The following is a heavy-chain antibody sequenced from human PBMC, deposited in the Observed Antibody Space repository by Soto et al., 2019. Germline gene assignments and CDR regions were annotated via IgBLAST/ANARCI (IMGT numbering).Heavy chain of an antibody. D-gene: IGHD4-17*01. CDR2: ISTYNGNT. Sequence: QVQLVQSGAEVKKPGTSVKVSCKASGYTFTSNGISWVRQAPGQGLEWMAWISTYNGNTNYAQKLHGRVTMTRDTATSIAYMELRDLRSDDTAVYYCARDGYGDYGYWGQGSLVTVSS. CDR3: ARDGYGDYGY. CDR1: GYTFTSNG. J-gene: IGHJ4*02. V-gene: IGHV1-18*01.